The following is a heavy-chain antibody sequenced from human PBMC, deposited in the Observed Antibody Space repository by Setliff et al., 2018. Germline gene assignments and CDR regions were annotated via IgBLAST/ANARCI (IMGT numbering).Heavy chain of an antibody. Sequence: PSETLSLTCTVSSGSISSDNYYWGWIRQPPGKGLEWIGTLSYNGNAYYTPSLKSRLIISVDAPDNQFSVKLSSVTAADTAVYYCARHKSNGSGSYPSLYMDVWGKGIMVTLSS. CDR3: ARHKSNGSGSYPSLYMDV. J-gene: IGHJ6*03. CDR1: SGSISSDNYY. CDR2: LSYNGNA. V-gene: IGHV4-39*01. D-gene: IGHD3-10*01.